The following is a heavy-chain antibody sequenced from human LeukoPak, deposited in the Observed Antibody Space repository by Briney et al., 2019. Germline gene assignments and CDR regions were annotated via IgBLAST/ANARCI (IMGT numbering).Heavy chain of an antibody. CDR1: GFTFSSYA. J-gene: IGHJ6*02. CDR3: ARDPMGLASTDYYYYYGMDV. CDR2: ISYDGSNK. D-gene: IGHD5-12*01. V-gene: IGHV3-30-3*01. Sequence: PGGSLRLSCAASGFTFSSYAMHWVRQAPGKGLEWVAVISYDGSNKYYADSVKGRLTISRDNSKNTLYLQMNSLRAEDTAVYYCARDPMGLASTDYYYYYGMDVWGQGTTVTVSS.